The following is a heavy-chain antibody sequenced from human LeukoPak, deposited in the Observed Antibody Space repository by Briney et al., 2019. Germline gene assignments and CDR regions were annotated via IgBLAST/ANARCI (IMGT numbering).Heavy chain of an antibody. CDR2: INWNGGST. Sequence: PGGSLRLSCAASGFTFDDYGMSWVRQAPGKGLEWVSGINWNGGSTGYADSVKGRFTISRDNAKNSLYLQMNSLRAEDTAVYYCARDAQSGSYFYYYYGMDVWGQGTTVTVSS. CDR1: GFTFDDYG. CDR3: ARDAQSGSYFYYYYGMDV. D-gene: IGHD1-26*01. J-gene: IGHJ6*02. V-gene: IGHV3-20*04.